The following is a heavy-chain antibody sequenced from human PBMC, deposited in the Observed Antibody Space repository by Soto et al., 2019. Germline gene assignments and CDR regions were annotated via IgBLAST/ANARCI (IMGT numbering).Heavy chain of an antibody. CDR2: ISWNGATR. CDR3: ARDRFRYDNDSPDY. V-gene: IGHV3-43*01. D-gene: IGHD3-22*01. Sequence: EVLLVESGGTVAQPGGSLRLSCAASGFTFDDYGMHWVRQVPGKGLEWVSFISWNGATRYYEGSVEGRFTVSRDNTKNSLYLQMNSLRIEDTAFYYCARDRFRYDNDSPDYWGQGTLVTVSS. CDR1: GFTFDDYG. J-gene: IGHJ4*02.